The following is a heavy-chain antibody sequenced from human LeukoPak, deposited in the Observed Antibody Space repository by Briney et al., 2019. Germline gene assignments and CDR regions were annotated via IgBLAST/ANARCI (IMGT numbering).Heavy chain of an antibody. CDR3: PPDRRHDPIDY. J-gene: IGHJ4*02. Sequence: PGVSVRPSCAPSGHIFRIAWLSCVPQAPGEGLEFLGRNKTEMEGGTTDYAAPVKGRFIISRDDSQNTVYWKITGRETENRVVCSGPPDRRHDPIDYWGQGTLVTVSS. CDR2: NKTEMEGGTT. CDR1: GHIFRIAW. V-gene: IGHV3-15*01.